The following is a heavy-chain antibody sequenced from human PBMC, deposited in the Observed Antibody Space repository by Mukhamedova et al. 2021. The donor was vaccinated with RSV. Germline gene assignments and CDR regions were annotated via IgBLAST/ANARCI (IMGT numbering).Heavy chain of an antibody. D-gene: IGHD2-2*01. Sequence: VRQMPGKGLEWMGIIYPGDSDTRYSPSFQGQVTISADKSINTAYLQWSSLKASDTAMYYCARQEEYCSSSSCYRSHDAFDIWGQGT. CDR2: IYPGDSDT. V-gene: IGHV5-51*01. CDR3: ARQEEYCSSSSCYRSHDAFDI. J-gene: IGHJ3*02.